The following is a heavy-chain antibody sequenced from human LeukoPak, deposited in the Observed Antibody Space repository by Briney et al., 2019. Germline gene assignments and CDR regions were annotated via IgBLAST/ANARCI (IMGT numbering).Heavy chain of an antibody. Sequence: PSETLSLTCTVSGGSINNYYWNWIRQPPGKGLEWIGYIYYRGSTNYNPSLKSRVTISVDTAKNQFSLKLSSVTAAHTAVYYCARASHDFWSGYYAYWGQGILVTVSS. V-gene: IGHV4-59*01. CDR3: ARASHDFWSGYYAY. CDR1: GGSINNYY. D-gene: IGHD3-3*01. J-gene: IGHJ4*02. CDR2: IYYRGST.